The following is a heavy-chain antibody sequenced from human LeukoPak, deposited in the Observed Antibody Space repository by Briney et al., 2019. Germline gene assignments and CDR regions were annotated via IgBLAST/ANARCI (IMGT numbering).Heavy chain of an antibody. CDR3: ARGNSITGTTPLDYFDY. V-gene: IGHV4-59*08. J-gene: IGHJ4*02. CDR2: ISYTGST. D-gene: IGHD1-20*01. Sequence: SETLSLTCTVFGGSISTYYWNWLRQPPGKGLEWIGYISYTGSTNYSPSLKSRVTMSVDTSKNQFSLKLSSVTAADTAVYYCARGNSITGTTPLDYFDYWGQGTLVTVSS. CDR1: GGSISTYY.